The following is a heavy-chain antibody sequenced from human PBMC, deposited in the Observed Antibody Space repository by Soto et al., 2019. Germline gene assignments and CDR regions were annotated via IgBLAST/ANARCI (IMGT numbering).Heavy chain of an antibody. J-gene: IGHJ5*02. CDR1: GFTFGEYA. D-gene: IGHD5-12*01. V-gene: IGHV3-49*05. Sequence: KTGGSLRLSCTASGFTFGEYAMSWFRQAPGKGLERVGFIRSKAYGGTTEYAASVKGRFTISRDDSKSIAYLQMNSLKTEDTAAYYCTRDSVPGYSAPCLDTWCQGTLVTVSS. CDR2: IRSKAYGGTT. CDR3: TRDSVPGYSAPCLDT.